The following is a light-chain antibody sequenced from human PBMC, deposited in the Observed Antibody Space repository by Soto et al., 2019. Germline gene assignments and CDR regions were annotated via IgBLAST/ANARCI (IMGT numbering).Light chain of an antibody. V-gene: IGKV3-20*01. CDR3: QQYGSPGT. CDR2: GAP. Sequence: EMVLTQSPGTLSLSPGERPTLSGRARQSVSNNYLTWYQQKPSQAPKLLIYGAPNRATGLPDMLGGRGSGTAFLIPIGRLEHEDFEVYYCQQYGSPGTFGQGTKV. J-gene: IGKJ1*01. CDR1: QSVSNNY.